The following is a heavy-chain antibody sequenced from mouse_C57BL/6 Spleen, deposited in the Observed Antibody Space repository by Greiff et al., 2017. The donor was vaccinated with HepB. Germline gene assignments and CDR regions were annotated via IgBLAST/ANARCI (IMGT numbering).Heavy chain of an antibody. J-gene: IGHJ2*01. CDR1: GYTFTDYE. CDR2: IDPETGGT. Sequence: QVQLQQSGAELVRPGASVTLSCKASGYTFTDYEMHWVKQTPVHGLEWIGAIDPETGGTAYNQKFKGKAILTADKSSSTAYMELRSLTSEDSAVYYCTRGGIYDYGWDQGTTLTVSS. CDR3: TRGGIYDYG. D-gene: IGHD2-4*01. V-gene: IGHV1-15*01.